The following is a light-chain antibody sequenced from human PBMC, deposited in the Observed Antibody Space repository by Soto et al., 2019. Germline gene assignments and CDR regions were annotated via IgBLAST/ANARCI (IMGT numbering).Light chain of an antibody. CDR2: KAS. V-gene: IGKV1-5*03. CDR3: QHYNSYSEA. CDR1: QTISSW. Sequence: DLQMAQFPYPLSGSLGDRFTITCRASQTISSWLAWYQQRPGKAPKLLIYKASTLKSGVPSRFSGSGSGTEFTLTISSLQPDDFATYYCQHYNSYSEAFGQGTKVDIK. J-gene: IGKJ1*01.